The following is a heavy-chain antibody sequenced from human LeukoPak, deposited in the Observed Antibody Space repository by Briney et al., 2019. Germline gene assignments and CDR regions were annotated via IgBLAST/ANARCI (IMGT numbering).Heavy chain of an antibody. CDR1: GGSINNYY. CDR2: IYSSGST. CDR3: ARHGANGHSYGAYLDY. J-gene: IGHJ4*02. V-gene: IGHV4-59*08. D-gene: IGHD4/OR15-4a*01. Sequence: SETLSLTCTVSGGSINNYYWSWIRQPPGKGLEWIGSIYSSGSTNYSPSLKSRVIISVDTSKSQFSLKLSSLTAADTAMYYCARHGANGHSYGAYLDYWGQGTLVTVSS.